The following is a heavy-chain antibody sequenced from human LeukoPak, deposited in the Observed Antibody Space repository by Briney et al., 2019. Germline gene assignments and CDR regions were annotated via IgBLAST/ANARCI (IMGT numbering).Heavy chain of an antibody. CDR1: GLTLKNYG. V-gene: IGHV3-23*01. CDR3: AKDKQLWLRGDYYYYGMDV. CDR2: IHGNGGGGGTT. D-gene: IGHD5-18*01. J-gene: IGHJ6*02. Sequence: GGSLRLSCAASGLTLKNYGMTWVRQAPGKRLEWVSAIHGNGGGGGTTFYADSVKGRFTISRDNSKNTLYLQMNSLRAEDTAVYYCAKDKQLWLRGDYYYYGMDVWGQGTTVTVSS.